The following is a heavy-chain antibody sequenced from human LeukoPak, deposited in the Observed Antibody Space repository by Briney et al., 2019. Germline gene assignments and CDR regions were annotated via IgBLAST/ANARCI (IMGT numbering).Heavy chain of an antibody. CDR1: GGPISSGDYY. J-gene: IGHJ6*02. CDR2: IYYSGST. Sequence: SETLSLTCTVSGGPISSGDYYWSWIRQPPGKGLEWIGYIYYSGSTYYNPSLKSRVTISVDTSKNQFSLKLSSVTAADTAVYYCARALTKYDFWSGYYTPTVMDVWGQGTTVTVSS. CDR3: ARALTKYDFWSGYYTPTVMDV. D-gene: IGHD3-3*01. V-gene: IGHV4-30-4*01.